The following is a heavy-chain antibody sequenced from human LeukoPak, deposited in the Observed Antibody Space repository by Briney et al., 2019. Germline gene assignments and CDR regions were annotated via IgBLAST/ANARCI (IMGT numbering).Heavy chain of an antibody. J-gene: IGHJ4*02. V-gene: IGHV4-34*01. D-gene: IGHD3-10*01. Sequence: PSETLSLTCAVYGGSFSGYYWSWIRQPPGKGLEWIGEINHSGSTNYNPSPKSRVTISVDTSKNQFSLKLSSVTAADTAVYYCARDPVGYGSGSYQHWGQGTLVTVSS. CDR3: ARDPVGYGSGSYQH. CDR1: GGSFSGYY. CDR2: INHSGST.